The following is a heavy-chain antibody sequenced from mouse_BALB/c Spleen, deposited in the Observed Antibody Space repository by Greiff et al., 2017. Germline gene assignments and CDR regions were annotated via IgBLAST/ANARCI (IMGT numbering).Heavy chain of an antibody. J-gene: IGHJ4*01. V-gene: IGHV6-6*02. CDR2: IRLKSNNYAT. CDR1: GFTFSNYW. D-gene: IGHD2-4*01. Sequence: EVQGVESGGGLVQPGGSMKLSCVASGFTFSNYWMNWVRQSPEKGLEWVAEIRLKSNNYATHYAESVKGRFTISRDDSKSSVYLQMNNLRAEDTGIYYCTRNTMITYAMDYWGQGTSVTVSS. CDR3: TRNTMITYAMDY.